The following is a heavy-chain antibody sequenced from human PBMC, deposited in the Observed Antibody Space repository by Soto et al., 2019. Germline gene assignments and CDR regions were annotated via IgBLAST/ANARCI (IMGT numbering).Heavy chain of an antibody. CDR3: ARVGVTQGFDY. D-gene: IGHD2-8*01. J-gene: IGHJ4*02. V-gene: IGHV4-31*03. CDR1: GGSISSGCYY. CDR2: IYYSGST. Sequence: SETLSLTCTVSGGSISSGCYYWSWIRQHPGKDLEWIGYIYYSGSTYYNPSLKSRVTISVDTSKNQFSLKLSSVTAADTAVYYCARVGVTQGFDYWGQGTLVTVSS.